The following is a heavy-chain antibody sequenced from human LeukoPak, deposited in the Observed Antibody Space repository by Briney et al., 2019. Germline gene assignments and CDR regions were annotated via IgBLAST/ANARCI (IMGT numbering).Heavy chain of an antibody. CDR3: AKGLRLGVVVAATYYYYGMDV. J-gene: IGHJ6*02. V-gene: IGHV3-23*01. Sequence: GGSLRLSCAASGITFSSYAMSWVRQAPGKGLEWVSSISGSGGSKYYADSVKGRFTISRDNSKNTLYLQMNSLRAEDTAVYYCAKGLRLGVVVAATYYYYGMDVWGQGTTVTVSS. D-gene: IGHD2-15*01. CDR1: GITFSSYA. CDR2: ISGSGGSK.